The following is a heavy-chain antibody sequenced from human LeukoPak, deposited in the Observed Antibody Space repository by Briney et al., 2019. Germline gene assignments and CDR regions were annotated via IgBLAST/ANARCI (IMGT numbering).Heavy chain of an antibody. Sequence: GRSLRLSCAASGFTFSSFGMHWVRQAPGKGLEWVSFISTSSSYIYYADSVKGRFIISRDNARKSLYLQMNSLRAEDTAVYYCARATRGGYDGYFDYWGQGTLVTVSS. D-gene: IGHD5-12*01. V-gene: IGHV3-21*01. J-gene: IGHJ4*02. CDR2: ISTSSSYI. CDR1: GFTFSSFG. CDR3: ARATRGGYDGYFDY.